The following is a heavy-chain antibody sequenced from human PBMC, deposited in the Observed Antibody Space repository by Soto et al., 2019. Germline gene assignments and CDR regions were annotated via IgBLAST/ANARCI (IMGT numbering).Heavy chain of an antibody. V-gene: IGHV4-30-4*01. D-gene: IGHD3-16*01. CDR2: IYNGGTT. Sequence: QVQLQESGPGRVKPSQPLSLTCTVSGGSINTVNYYWSCIRQSPDTGLEWIGHIYNGGTTYNNPSLTSRVTISVDTSNNQFYLKLSSVSAADTAGYYCARGPCGDKVDYWGQGTLVTVSS. CDR3: ARGPCGDKVDY. J-gene: IGHJ4*02. CDR1: GGSINTVNYY.